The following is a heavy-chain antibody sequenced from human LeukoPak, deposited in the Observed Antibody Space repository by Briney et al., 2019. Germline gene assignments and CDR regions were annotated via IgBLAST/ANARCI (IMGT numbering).Heavy chain of an antibody. V-gene: IGHV4-34*01. Sequence: SETLSLTCAVYGGSFSGYYWSWIRQPPGKGLEWIGEINHSGSTNYNPSLKSRVTISVDTSKNQFPLKLSSVTAADTAVYYCASSGWDKLDYWGQGTLVTVSS. CDR1: GGSFSGYY. J-gene: IGHJ4*02. CDR2: INHSGST. D-gene: IGHD6-19*01. CDR3: ASSGWDKLDY.